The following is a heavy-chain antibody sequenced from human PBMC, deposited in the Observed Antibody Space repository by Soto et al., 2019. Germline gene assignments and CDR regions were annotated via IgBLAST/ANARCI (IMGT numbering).Heavy chain of an antibody. J-gene: IGHJ5*02. V-gene: IGHV3-7*03. Sequence: EVQLVESGGGLVQPGGSLRLSCAASGFTFSSYWMSWVRQAPGKGLEWVANIKQDGCEKYYVDSVKGRFTISRDNAKNSLYLQMNSLRAEDTAVYYCARGPIHYYDSSGYYRFDPWGQGTLVTVSS. CDR3: ARGPIHYYDSSGYYRFDP. D-gene: IGHD3-22*01. CDR1: GFTFSSYW. CDR2: IKQDGCEK.